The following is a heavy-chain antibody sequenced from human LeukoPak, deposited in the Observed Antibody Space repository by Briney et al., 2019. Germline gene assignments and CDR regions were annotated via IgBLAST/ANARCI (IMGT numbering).Heavy chain of an antibody. CDR2: ISYDGSNK. J-gene: IGHJ2*01. Sequence: GGSLRLSCAASGFTFSSYAMHWVRQAPGKGLEWVAVISYDGSNKYYADSVKGRFTISRDNSKNTLYLQMNSLRVEDTAVYYCAKVTMVGWYFDLWGRGTLVTVSS. V-gene: IGHV3-30-3*01. CDR1: GFTFSSYA. D-gene: IGHD2-15*01. CDR3: AKVTMVGWYFDL.